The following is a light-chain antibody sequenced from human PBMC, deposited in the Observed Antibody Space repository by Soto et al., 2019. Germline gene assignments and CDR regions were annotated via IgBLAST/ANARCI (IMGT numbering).Light chain of an antibody. Sequence: EIVLTQSPGTLSLSPGEGATLSCRASQSVYVNLAWYQQKPGQSPRLLIYGASTRATDIPDRFSGSGSDTVFALTISRLEPEDFAVYYCQQYSGSPFTFGPGTKVNIK. CDR1: QSVYVN. CDR3: QQYSGSPFT. J-gene: IGKJ3*01. V-gene: IGKV3-20*01. CDR2: GAS.